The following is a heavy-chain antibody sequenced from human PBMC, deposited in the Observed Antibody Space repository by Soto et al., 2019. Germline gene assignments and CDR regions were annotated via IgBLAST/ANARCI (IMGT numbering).Heavy chain of an antibody. J-gene: IGHJ6*02. D-gene: IGHD5-12*01. V-gene: IGHV1-18*01. CDR2: ISAYNGNT. Sequence: ASVKVSCKASGYTFTSYGISWVRQAPGQGLEWMGWISAYNGNTNYAQKLQGRVTITTDTSTSTAYMELRSLRSEDTAVYYCARDIVATLRCSDYYYDGMDVWGQGTSVTVSS. CDR1: GYTFTSYG. CDR3: ARDIVATLRCSDYYYDGMDV.